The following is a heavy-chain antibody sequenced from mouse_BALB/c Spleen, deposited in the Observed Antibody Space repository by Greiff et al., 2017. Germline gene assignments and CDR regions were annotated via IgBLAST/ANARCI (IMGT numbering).Heavy chain of an antibody. Sequence: QVQLQQSGPGLVAPSQSLSITCTVSGFSLTSYGVHWVRQPPGKGLEWLGVIWAGGSTNYNSALMSRLSISKDNSKSQVFLKMNSLQTDDTAMYYCARDPFYYGYDGDYWGQGTTLTVSS. J-gene: IGHJ2*01. CDR2: IWAGGST. CDR1: GFSLTSYG. CDR3: ARDPFYYGYDGDY. D-gene: IGHD2-2*01. V-gene: IGHV2-9*02.